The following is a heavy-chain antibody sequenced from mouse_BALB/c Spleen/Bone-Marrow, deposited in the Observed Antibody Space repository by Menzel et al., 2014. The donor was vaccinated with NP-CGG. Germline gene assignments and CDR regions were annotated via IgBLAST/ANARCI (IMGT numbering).Heavy chain of an antibody. D-gene: IGHD1-1*01. CDR1: GFDFSRYW. CDR3: ARLSYYGRFAY. CDR2: INPDSSTI. V-gene: IGHV4-1*02. Sequence: EVKLVESGGGLVQPGGSLKLSCAASGFDFSRYWMSWVRQAPGKGLEWIGKINPDSSTINYTPSRKDKFIISRDNAKNTLYLQMSKVRSEDTALYYCARLSYYGRFAYWGQGTLVTVSA. J-gene: IGHJ3*01.